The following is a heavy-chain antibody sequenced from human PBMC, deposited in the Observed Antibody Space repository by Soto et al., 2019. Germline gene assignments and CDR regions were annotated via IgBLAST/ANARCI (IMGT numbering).Heavy chain of an antibody. CDR3: VVATADAFDI. CDR2: MNPNSGNT. J-gene: IGHJ3*02. Sequence: QVQLVQSGAEVRKPGASVKVSYKASRHTFTSYDINWLRQATGQGLEWMGWMNPNSGNTGYAQNFQGRVTMTRSTSTSTAYMELSSLRSEDTAVYYCVVATADAFDIWGQGTMVTVSS. CDR1: RHTFTSYD. D-gene: IGHD5-12*01. V-gene: IGHV1-8*01.